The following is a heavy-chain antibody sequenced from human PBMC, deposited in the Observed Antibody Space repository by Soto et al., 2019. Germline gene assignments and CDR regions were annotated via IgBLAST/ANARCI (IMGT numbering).Heavy chain of an antibody. D-gene: IGHD6-25*01. V-gene: IGHV3-48*01. CDR2: ISSSSSTI. J-gene: IGHJ4*02. Sequence: PGGSLRLSCAASGFTFSSYNMNWVRQAPGKGLEWVSYISSSSSTIYYADSVKGRFTISRDNAKNSLYLQMNSLRAEDTALYYCARYLPGYSSAWTSFDYSGQGTLVTVSS. CDR3: ARYLPGYSSAWTSFDY. CDR1: GFTFSSYN.